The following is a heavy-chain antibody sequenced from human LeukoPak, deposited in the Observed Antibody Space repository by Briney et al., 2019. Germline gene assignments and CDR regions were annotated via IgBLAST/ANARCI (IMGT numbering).Heavy chain of an antibody. CDR1: GFSFSNYW. Sequence: GGSLRLSCAASGFSFSNYWMHWVRQATGKGLVWVSRINPDGSSTNYADSVEGRFTISRDNAKNTLYLQMHSLTAEDTAVYYCSIDHSGKSDYWGQGTLLTVSS. V-gene: IGHV3-74*01. CDR3: SIDHSGKSDY. CDR2: INPDGSST. D-gene: IGHD4-23*01. J-gene: IGHJ4*02.